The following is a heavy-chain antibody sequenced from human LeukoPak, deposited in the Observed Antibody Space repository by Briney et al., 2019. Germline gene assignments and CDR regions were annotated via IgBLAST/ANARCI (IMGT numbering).Heavy chain of an antibody. D-gene: IGHD3-16*02. J-gene: IGHJ6*02. V-gene: IGHV3-11*01. CDR3: ARFAVGYRPDSSIYYFAMDV. CDR1: GFTFSDYY. Sequence: GGSLRLSCADSGFTFSDYYMSWIRQAPGKGLEWVSSISGSGYTMYYADSVKGRFTISRDNAENSLYLHMNSLRVEDTAVYFCARFAVGYRPDSSIYYFAMDVWGQGTTVTVSS. CDR2: ISGSGYTM.